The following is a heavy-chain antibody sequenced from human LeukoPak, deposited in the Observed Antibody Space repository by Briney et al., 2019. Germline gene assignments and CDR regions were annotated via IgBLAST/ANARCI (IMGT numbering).Heavy chain of an antibody. D-gene: IGHD3-16*01. CDR3: AKDPLGEGYYFDY. CDR2: IRYDGSDK. J-gene: IGHJ4*02. Sequence: GGSLRLSCAASGFTFSSYGMHWVRQAPGKGLEWVAFIRYDGSDKYYADSVKGRFTISRDNSKNTLYLQMNSLRAEDTAVYYCAKDPLGEGYYFDYWGQGTLVTVSS. CDR1: GFTFSSYG. V-gene: IGHV3-30*02.